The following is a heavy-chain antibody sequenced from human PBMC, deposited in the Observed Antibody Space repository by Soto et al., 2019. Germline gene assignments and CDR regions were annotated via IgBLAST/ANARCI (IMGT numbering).Heavy chain of an antibody. CDR2: IFHNGNT. CDR1: GGSISSSNW. Sequence: QVQMQESGPGLVKTSGTLSLTCAVSGGSISSSNWWSWVRQPPGKGLEWIGEIFHNGNTYSNPSLTGRVTMSVDKSKNQFSLNLNSVSAADTAVYYCASRTYAMDVWGQGTTVTVSS. J-gene: IGHJ6*02. V-gene: IGHV4-4*02. CDR3: ASRTYAMDV.